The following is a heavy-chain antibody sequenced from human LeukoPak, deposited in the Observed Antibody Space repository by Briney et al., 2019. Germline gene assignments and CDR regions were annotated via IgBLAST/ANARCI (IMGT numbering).Heavy chain of an antibody. J-gene: IGHJ4*02. Sequence: SETLSLTCSVSGDSISSYFWAWIRQPPGKGLEWIGYVCYNGTTNYNPSLRNRVAISIDTSKNQFSLKLNSATAADTAVYYCATSGGFNSPRHYWGQGTLVTVSS. V-gene: IGHV4-59*01. CDR1: GDSISSYF. CDR3: ATSGGFNSPRHY. CDR2: VCYNGTT. D-gene: IGHD3-16*01.